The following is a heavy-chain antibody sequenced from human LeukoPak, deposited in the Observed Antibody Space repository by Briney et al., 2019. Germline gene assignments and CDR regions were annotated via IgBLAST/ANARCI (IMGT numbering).Heavy chain of an antibody. CDR2: VRSKPNNYAT. CDR1: GFTFSDSA. D-gene: IGHD4/OR15-4a*01. Sequence: GGSLKLSCAASGFTFSDSAFDWVRQASGKGLEWVGRVRSKPNNYATAYTASVKGRFTISRDDSKNTAYLQMNSLNTEETAMYYCTRHLIGATPFDYWGQGTLVSVSS. CDR3: TRHLIGATPFDY. V-gene: IGHV3-73*01. J-gene: IGHJ4*02.